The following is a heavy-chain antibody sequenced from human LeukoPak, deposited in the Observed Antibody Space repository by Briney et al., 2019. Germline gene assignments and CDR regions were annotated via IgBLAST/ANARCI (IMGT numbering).Heavy chain of an antibody. CDR2: IYYSGST. V-gene: IGHV4-59*01. CDR1: GGSISSYY. Sequence: SETLSLTCTVSGGSISSYYWSWIRQPPGKGLEWIGYIYYSGSTNYNPSLKSRVTISVDTSKNQFSLKLSSVTAADTAVYYCAGEIAAAGLDIWGQGTMVTVSS. D-gene: IGHD6-13*01. CDR3: AGEIAAAGLDI. J-gene: IGHJ3*02.